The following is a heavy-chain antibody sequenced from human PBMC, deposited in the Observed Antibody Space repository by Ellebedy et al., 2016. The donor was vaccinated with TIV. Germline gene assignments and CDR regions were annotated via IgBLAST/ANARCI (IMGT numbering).Heavy chain of an antibody. Sequence: GESLKTSCKGSGYTFTRYWIGWVRQMPVKGLEWMGIIIPVDSDTRYSPSFQGQVTISVDMSINTTYLQWTSLKASDTAMYYCARLGGAYSIALAGVAYWGQGTLVTVSS. CDR1: GYTFTRYW. V-gene: IGHV5-51*01. D-gene: IGHD6-19*01. J-gene: IGHJ4*02. CDR2: IIPVDSDT. CDR3: ARLGGAYSIALAGVAY.